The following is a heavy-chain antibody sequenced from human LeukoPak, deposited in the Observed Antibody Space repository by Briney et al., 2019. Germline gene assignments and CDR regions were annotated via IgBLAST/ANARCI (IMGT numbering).Heavy chain of an antibody. Sequence: GGSLRLSCVASGFTLSSYMMSWVRQAPGKGLEWVSGISGSAGGTFYSDSVRGRFTISRDSPKNTLYLQMNSLRVEDTAVYYCTKDPLGYWGQGTLVTVSS. V-gene: IGHV3-23*01. CDR1: GFTLSSYM. CDR2: ISGSAGGT. J-gene: IGHJ4*02. CDR3: TKDPLGY.